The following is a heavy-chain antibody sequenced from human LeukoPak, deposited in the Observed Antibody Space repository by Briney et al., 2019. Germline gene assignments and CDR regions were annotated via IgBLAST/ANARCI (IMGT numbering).Heavy chain of an antibody. Sequence: SETLSLTCTASGGSMFSYYWNWVRQPAGKGLEWIGRIYSSGRSDYNPSLKSRLTMSVDTSKSQFSLKLTSVTAADPAVCYCAGVMVRDCGINFDYWGQGTLVTVSS. CDR3: AGVMVRDCGINFDY. D-gene: IGHD2-21*02. CDR2: IYSSGRS. J-gene: IGHJ4*02. CDR1: GGSMFSYY. V-gene: IGHV4-4*07.